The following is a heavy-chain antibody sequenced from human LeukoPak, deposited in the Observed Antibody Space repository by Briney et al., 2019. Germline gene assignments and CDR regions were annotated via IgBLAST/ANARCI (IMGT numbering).Heavy chain of an antibody. J-gene: IGHJ4*02. CDR1: GFTFSDYS. D-gene: IGHD1-26*01. CDR3: ARDRSGSYPYYFDY. V-gene: IGHV3-21*01. Sequence: GGSLRLACAASGFTFSDYSMNWVRQAPGKGLEWVSSISSRSAYIHYTDSVKGRFNISRDNAENSLYLQMNNLRADDTAVYYCARDRSGSYPYYFDYWGQGTLVTVSS. CDR2: ISSRSAYI.